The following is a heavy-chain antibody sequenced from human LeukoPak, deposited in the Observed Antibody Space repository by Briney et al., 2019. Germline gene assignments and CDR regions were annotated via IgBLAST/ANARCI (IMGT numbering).Heavy chain of an antibody. J-gene: IGHJ3*02. CDR2: MYSGGTT. CDR3: ARHSAHRSTNDAFDM. Sequence: PSETLSLTCTVSDGSINGYYWSWIRQPPGKGLDWIGYMYSGGTTNYSPSLKSRVTISEDTSKNQFSLKLTSVTAADTAVYYCARHSAHRSTNDAFDMWGQGTLVIVSS. V-gene: IGHV4-59*08. CDR1: DGSINGYY.